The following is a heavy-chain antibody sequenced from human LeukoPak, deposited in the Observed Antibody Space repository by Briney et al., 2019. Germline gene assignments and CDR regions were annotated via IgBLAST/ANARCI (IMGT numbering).Heavy chain of an antibody. D-gene: IGHD2-2*02. CDR1: GFTFSSYS. CDR2: ISSSSSTI. CDR3: ARDVVPAAIPAYFDY. V-gene: IGHV3-48*01. Sequence: PGGSLRLSCAACGFTFSSYSMNWVRQAPGKGREWVSYISSSSSTIYYADSVKGRFTISRDNAKNSLYLQMNSLRAEDTAVYYCARDVVPAAIPAYFDYWGQGTLVTVSS. J-gene: IGHJ4*02.